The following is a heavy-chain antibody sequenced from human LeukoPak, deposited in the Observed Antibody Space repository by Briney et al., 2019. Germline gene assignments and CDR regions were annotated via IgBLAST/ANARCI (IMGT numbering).Heavy chain of an antibody. Sequence: PGGSLRLSCAASGFSFSSYDMCWVRQAPGKGLEWASGISESDGSTYYPGSVKGRFTISRDNSRNTLYLQMNSLRADDTAVYFCAKSGGFGGSPYYDYWGQGALVTVSS. V-gene: IGHV3-23*01. CDR3: AKSGGFGGSPYYDY. CDR2: ISESDGST. D-gene: IGHD2-15*01. J-gene: IGHJ4*02. CDR1: GFSFSSYD.